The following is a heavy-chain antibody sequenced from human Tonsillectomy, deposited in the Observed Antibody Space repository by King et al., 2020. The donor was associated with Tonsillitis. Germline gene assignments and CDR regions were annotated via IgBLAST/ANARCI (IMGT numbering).Heavy chain of an antibody. D-gene: IGHD5-18*01. J-gene: IGHJ4*02. CDR3: ARTDTAMALFDY. CDR2: IYYSGST. V-gene: IGHV4-39*01. CDR1: GGSISSSSYY. Sequence: PLQESGPGLVKPSETLSLTCTVSGGSISSSSYYWGWIRQPPGKGLEWIGSIYYSGSTYYNPSLKSRVTISVDTSKNQFSLKLSSVTAADTAVYYCARTDTAMALFDYWGQGTLVTVSS.